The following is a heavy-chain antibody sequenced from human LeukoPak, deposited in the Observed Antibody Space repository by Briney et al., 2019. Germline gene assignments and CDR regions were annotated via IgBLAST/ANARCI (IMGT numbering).Heavy chain of an antibody. V-gene: IGHV3-15*01. Sequence: GGSLRLSCAASGFTFSSYGMSWVRQAPGKGLEWVGRIKSKTDGGTTDYAAPVKGRFTISRDDSKNTLYLQMNSLKTEDTAVYYCTTEPSYSSSWYLDYWGQGTLVTVSS. CDR3: TTEPSYSSSWYLDY. CDR2: IKSKTDGGTT. D-gene: IGHD6-13*01. CDR1: GFTFSSYG. J-gene: IGHJ4*02.